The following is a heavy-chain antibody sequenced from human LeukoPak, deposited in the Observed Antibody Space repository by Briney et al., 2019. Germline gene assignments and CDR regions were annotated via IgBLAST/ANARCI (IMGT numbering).Heavy chain of an antibody. Sequence: GGSLRLSCAASGFTFSSYWMSWVRQAPGKGLEWVANIKQDGCEKYYVDSVKGRFTISRDNAKNSLYLQMNSLRAEDTAVYYCARAGDIVATPFDYWGQGTLVTVSS. CDR3: ARAGDIVATPFDY. J-gene: IGHJ4*02. CDR2: IKQDGCEK. V-gene: IGHV3-7*01. D-gene: IGHD5-12*01. CDR1: GFTFSSYW.